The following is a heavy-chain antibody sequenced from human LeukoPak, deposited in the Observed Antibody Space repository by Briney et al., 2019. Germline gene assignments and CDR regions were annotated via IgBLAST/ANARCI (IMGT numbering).Heavy chain of an antibody. CDR1: GGSISSGGYS. Sequence: PSETLSLTCIVSGGSISSGGYSWAWIRQPPGKGLEWITNIYYIGSTNYNPSLRSRVTVSVDTSKNQISLELRSVTAADTAVYYCARHVHGSSWFDYWGQGTLVTVSS. D-gene: IGHD6-13*01. J-gene: IGHJ4*02. CDR3: ARHVHGSSWFDY. V-gene: IGHV4-39*01. CDR2: IYYIGST.